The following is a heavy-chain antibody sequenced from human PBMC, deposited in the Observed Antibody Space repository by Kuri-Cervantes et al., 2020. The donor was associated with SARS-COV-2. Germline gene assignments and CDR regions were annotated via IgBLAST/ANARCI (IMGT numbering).Heavy chain of an antibody. D-gene: IGHD6-6*01. V-gene: IGHV1-69*05. Sequence: SVKVSCKASGYTFTSYYMHWVRQAPGQGLEWMGGTIPIFGTANYAQKFQGRVTITTDESTSTAYMELSSLRSEDTAVYYCARGPTKEFGQLGPWGQGTLVTVSS. J-gene: IGHJ4*02. CDR2: TIPIFGTA. CDR1: GYTFTSYY. CDR3: ARGPTKEFGQLGP.